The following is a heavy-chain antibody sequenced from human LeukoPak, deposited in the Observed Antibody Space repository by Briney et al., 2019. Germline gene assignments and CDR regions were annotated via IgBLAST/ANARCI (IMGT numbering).Heavy chain of an antibody. V-gene: IGHV3-64D*06. CDR1: GFTSSSYA. J-gene: IGHJ1*01. CDR3: VKVVDSSGWTLYFQH. CDR2: ISSNGGST. Sequence: GGSLRLSCSASGFTSSSYAMHWVRQAPGKGLEYVSAISSNGGSTYYADSVKGRFTISRDNSKNTLYLQMSSLRAEDTAVYYCVKVVDSSGWTLYFQHWGQGTLVTVSS. D-gene: IGHD6-19*01.